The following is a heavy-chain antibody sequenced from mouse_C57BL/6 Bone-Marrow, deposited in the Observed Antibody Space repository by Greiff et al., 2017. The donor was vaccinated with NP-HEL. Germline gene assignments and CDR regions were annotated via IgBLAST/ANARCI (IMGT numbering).Heavy chain of an antibody. D-gene: IGHD1-1*01. V-gene: IGHV8-8*01. CDR2: IWWDDDK. CDR3: ARIETQITTVVATDYYAMDY. Sequence: QVTLKVSGPGILQPSQTLSLTCSFSGFSLSTFGMGVGWIRQPSGKGLEWLAHIWWDDDKYYNPALKSRLTISKDTSKNQVFLKIANVDTADTATYYCARIETQITTVVATDYYAMDYWGQGTSVTVSS. CDR1: GFSLSTFGMG. J-gene: IGHJ4*01.